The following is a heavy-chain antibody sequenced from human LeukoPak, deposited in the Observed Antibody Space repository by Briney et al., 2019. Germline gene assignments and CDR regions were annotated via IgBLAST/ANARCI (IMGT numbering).Heavy chain of an antibody. J-gene: IGHJ4*02. V-gene: IGHV3-30-3*01. CDR3: ARDRVGATDYFDY. D-gene: IGHD1-26*01. CDR2: ISYDGSNK. Sequence: GRSLRLSCATSGFTFSSYAMHWVRQAPGKGLEWVAVISYDGSNKYYADSVKGRFTISRDNSKNTLYLQMNSLRAEDTAVYYCARDRVGATDYFDYWGQGTLVTVSS. CDR1: GFTFSSYA.